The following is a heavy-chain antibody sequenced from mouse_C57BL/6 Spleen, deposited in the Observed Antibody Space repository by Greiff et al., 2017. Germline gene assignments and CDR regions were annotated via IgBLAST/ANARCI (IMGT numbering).Heavy chain of an antibody. V-gene: IGHV1-64*01. J-gene: IGHJ4*01. D-gene: IGHD3-2*02. CDR3: AKTAQATYAMDY. CDR2: IHPNSGST. Sequence: QVQLQQPGAELVQPGASVKLSCKASGYTFTSYWMHWVKQRPGQGLEWIGMIHPNSGSTNYNEKFKSKATLTVDKSSSTAYMQLSSLTSEDSAVYYCAKTAQATYAMDYWGQGTSVTVSS. CDR1: GYTFTSYW.